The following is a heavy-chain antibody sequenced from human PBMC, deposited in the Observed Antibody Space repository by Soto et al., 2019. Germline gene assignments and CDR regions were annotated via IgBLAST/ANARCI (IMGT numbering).Heavy chain of an antibody. D-gene: IGHD3-9*01. J-gene: IGHJ6*02. V-gene: IGHV3-30-3*01. CDR2: ISYDGSNK. Sequence: GGSLRLSCAASGFTFSSYAMHWVRQAPGKGLEWVAVISYDGSNKYYADSVKGRFTISRDNSKNTLYLQMNSLRAEDTAVYYCAREMGLHHSHDNYYYYYGMDVWGQGTTVTVSS. CDR3: AREMGLHHSHDNYYYYYGMDV. CDR1: GFTFSSYA.